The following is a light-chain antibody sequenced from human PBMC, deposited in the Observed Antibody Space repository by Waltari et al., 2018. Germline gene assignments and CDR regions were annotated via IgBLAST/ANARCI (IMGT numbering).Light chain of an antibody. J-gene: IGLJ1*01. CDR3: SSYTTGSTRYV. V-gene: IGLV2-14*03. Sequence: QSALTQPASVSGSPGQSITISCTGTSSNIGAYNFFSWYQKHPGKAPKVMIYDVNNRPSGVSSRCSGSKSGNTASLTISGLQAEDEADYYCSSYTTGSTRYVFGSGTKVTVL. CDR1: SSNIGAYNF. CDR2: DVN.